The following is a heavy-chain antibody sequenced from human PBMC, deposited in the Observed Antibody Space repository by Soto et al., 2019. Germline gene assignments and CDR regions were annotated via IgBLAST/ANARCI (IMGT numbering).Heavy chain of an antibody. J-gene: IGHJ4*02. CDR3: ASQTRIAVASGPGIPDY. Sequence: PSETLSLTCPVSGGSVSSGSYYWSWIRQPPGKGLEWIGYIYYSGSTNYNPSLKSRVTISVDTSKNQFSLKLSSVTAADTAVYYCASQTRIAVASGPGIPDYWGQGTLVTVSS. CDR2: IYYSGST. D-gene: IGHD6-19*01. V-gene: IGHV4-61*01. CDR1: GGSVSSGSYY.